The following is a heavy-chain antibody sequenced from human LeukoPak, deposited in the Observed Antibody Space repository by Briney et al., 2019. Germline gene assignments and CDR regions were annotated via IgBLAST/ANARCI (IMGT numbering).Heavy chain of an antibody. V-gene: IGHV3-66*01. CDR3: ARGGYCSGGNCYGYFDY. CDR2: IYSGGTT. Sequence: QPGGSLRLSCAASGFTVSNNHMSWVLQAPGKGLEWVSVIYSGGTTYYADSVKGRFTISRDNSKNTLYLLMNSLRAEDTAVYYCARGGYCSGGNCYGYFDYWGQGTLVTVSS. D-gene: IGHD2-15*01. J-gene: IGHJ4*02. CDR1: GFTVSNNH.